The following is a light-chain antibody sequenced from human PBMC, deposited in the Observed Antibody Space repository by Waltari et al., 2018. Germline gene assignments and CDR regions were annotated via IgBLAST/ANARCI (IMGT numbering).Light chain of an antibody. CDR3: SSYSSSSTLVV. V-gene: IGLV2-14*03. CDR2: DVS. Sequence: QSALTQPASVSGSPGQSITISCTGTSSDVGGYNYVSWYQQHPGKAPKLLFYDVSNRPSGVSNRFSGSKSGSTASLTISGLQAESEADYHCSSYSSSSTLVVFGGGTKLTVL. CDR1: SSDVGGYNY. J-gene: IGLJ2*01.